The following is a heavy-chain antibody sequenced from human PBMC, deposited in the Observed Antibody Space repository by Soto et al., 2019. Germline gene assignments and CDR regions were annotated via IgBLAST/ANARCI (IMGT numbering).Heavy chain of an antibody. Sequence: PGGSLRLSCAASGFTFSSYAMSWVRQAPGKGLEWVSAISGSGGSTYYADSVKGRFTISRDNSKNTLYLQMNSLRAEDTAVYYCAKMSDSSGYRWYYFDYWGQGTLVTVSS. D-gene: IGHD3-22*01. CDR3: AKMSDSSGYRWYYFDY. V-gene: IGHV3-23*01. J-gene: IGHJ4*02. CDR2: ISGSGGST. CDR1: GFTFSSYA.